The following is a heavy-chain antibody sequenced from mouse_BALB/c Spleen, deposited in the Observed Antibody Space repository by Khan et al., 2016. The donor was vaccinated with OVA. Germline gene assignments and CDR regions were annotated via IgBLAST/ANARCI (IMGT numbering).Heavy chain of an antibody. CDR2: INTHSGVP. CDR3: ARGWAAFYRNDGGAMDY. CDR1: GYTFTTAG. V-gene: IGHV9-4*02. D-gene: IGHD2-14*01. Sequence: QIQLVQSGPELKKPGETVRISCKASGYTFTTAGMQWVQKMPGKGLKWIGWINTHSGVPKYAEDFKGRFAFSLETSASIGYLQITNLKNEDTATYVCARGWAAFYRNDGGAMDYWGQGTSVTVSS. J-gene: IGHJ4*01.